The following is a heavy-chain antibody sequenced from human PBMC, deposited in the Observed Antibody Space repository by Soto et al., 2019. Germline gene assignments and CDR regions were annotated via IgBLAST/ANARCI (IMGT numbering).Heavy chain of an antibody. CDR3: AKDYCGGDTCYWGY. D-gene: IGHD2-21*01. V-gene: IGHV3-23*01. CDR1: GFTFSTYA. CDR2: ISAHSYNI. J-gene: IGHJ4*02. Sequence: EVLLLESGGGLVQPGGSLRLSCAASGFTFSTYAMSWVRQAPGKGLEWVSTISAHSYNIYYADSVKGRFTISRDNSRNRLYLQMSSLRADDTATYYCAKDYCGGDTCYWGYWGQGTLVTVSS.